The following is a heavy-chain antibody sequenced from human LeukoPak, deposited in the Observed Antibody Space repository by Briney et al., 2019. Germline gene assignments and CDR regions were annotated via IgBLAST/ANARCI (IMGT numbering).Heavy chain of an antibody. D-gene: IGHD6-13*01. V-gene: IGHV4-59*08. CDR3: ARGYSSSWYLNWFDP. CDR1: GGSISSYY. CDR2: IYYSGST. Sequence: SETLSPTCTVSGGSISSYYWSWIRQPPGKGLEWIGYIYYSGSTNYNPSLKSRVTISVDTSKNQFSLKLTSVTAADTAVYYCARGYSSSWYLNWFDPWGQGTLVTVSS. J-gene: IGHJ5*02.